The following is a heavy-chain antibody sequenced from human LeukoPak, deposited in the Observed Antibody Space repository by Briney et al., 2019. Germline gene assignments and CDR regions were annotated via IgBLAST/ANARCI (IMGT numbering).Heavy chain of an antibody. J-gene: IGHJ3*02. D-gene: IGHD3-16*01. V-gene: IGHV3-48*03. CDR3: ARVGWVLRYAFDI. CDR2: ISSSGRTI. CDR1: GFTFSSSE. Sequence: PGGSLRLSCVASGFTFSSSEMNWVRQAPGKGLEWVSCISSSGRTIYYADSVKGRFTISRDNAKNSLYLQMNSLRAEDTAVYYCARVGWVLRYAFDIWGQGTMVTVSS.